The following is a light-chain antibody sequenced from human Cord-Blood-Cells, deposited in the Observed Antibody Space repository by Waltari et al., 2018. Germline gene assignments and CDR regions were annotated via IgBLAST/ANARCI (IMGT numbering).Light chain of an antibody. Sequence: DIQMTQSPSSLSASVGDRVTITCRASQSISSYLNWYQQKPGKAPKLLIYAASSLQSGVPSRFSGSRSGTDFTLTISSLQPEDFATYYCQQSYSTPMYTCGQGTKLEIK. V-gene: IGKV1-39*01. CDR1: QSISSY. J-gene: IGKJ2*01. CDR2: AAS. CDR3: QQSYSTPMYT.